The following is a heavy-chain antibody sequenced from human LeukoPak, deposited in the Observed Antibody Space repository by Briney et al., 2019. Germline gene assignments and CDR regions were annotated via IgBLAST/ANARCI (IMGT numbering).Heavy chain of an antibody. CDR1: GGSFSGYY. J-gene: IGHJ4*02. CDR3: ARGLYSSGWGYDY. CDR2: INHSGST. V-gene: IGHV4-34*01. Sequence: SETLSLTCAVYGGSFSGYYWSWIRQPPGKGLEWIGEINHSGSTNYNPSLESRVTISVDTSKNQFSLKLSSVTAADTAVYYCARGLYSSGWGYDYWGQGTLVTVSS. D-gene: IGHD6-19*01.